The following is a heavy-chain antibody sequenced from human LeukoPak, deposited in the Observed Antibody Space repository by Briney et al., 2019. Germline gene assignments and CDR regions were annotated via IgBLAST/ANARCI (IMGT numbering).Heavy chain of an antibody. V-gene: IGHV5-51*01. CDR2: IYPGDSDT. D-gene: IGHD6-6*01. J-gene: IGHJ4*02. Sequence: GESLKISCKGSGYSFTSYWIGWVRQMPGKGLELMGIIYPGDSDTRYSPSFQGQVTISADKSISTAYLQWSSLKASDTAMYYCARLWSAGQLAPPAWYFDYWGQGTLVTVSS. CDR1: GYSFTSYW. CDR3: ARLWSAGQLAPPAWYFDY.